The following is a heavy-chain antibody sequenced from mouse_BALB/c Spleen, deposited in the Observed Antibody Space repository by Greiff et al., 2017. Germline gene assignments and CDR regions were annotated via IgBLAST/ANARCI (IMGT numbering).Heavy chain of an antibody. J-gene: IGHJ2*01. CDR1: GFTFSSYT. CDR3: ARHGTAGGVYFDY. CDR2: ISNGGGST. Sequence: EVQRVESGGGLVQPGGSLKLSCAASGFTFSSYTMSWVRQTPEKRLEWVAYISNGGGSTYYPDTVKGRFTISRDNAKNTLYLQMSSLKSEDTAMYYCARHGTAGGVYFDYWGQGTTLTVSS. V-gene: IGHV5-12-2*01. D-gene: IGHD4-1*01.